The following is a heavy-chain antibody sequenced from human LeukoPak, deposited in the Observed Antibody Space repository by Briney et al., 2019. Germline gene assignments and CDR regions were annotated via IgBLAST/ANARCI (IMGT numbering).Heavy chain of an antibody. CDR2: INHSGST. J-gene: IGHJ6*03. V-gene: IGHV4-34*01. CDR3: ARMVRSSSIAANYYMDV. D-gene: IGHD6-6*01. Sequence: PSETLSLTCAVYGGSFSGYYWSWIRQPPGKGLEWIGEINHSGSTNYNPSLKRRVTISVDTSKNQFSLKLSSVTAADTAVYYCARMVRSSSIAANYYMDVWGKGTTVTVSS. CDR1: GGSFSGYY.